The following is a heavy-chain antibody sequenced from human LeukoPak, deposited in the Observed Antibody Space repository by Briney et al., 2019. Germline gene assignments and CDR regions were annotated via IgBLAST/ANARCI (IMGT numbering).Heavy chain of an antibody. CDR3: ARDAGTAWPFDY. CDR1: GFTFSSTG. Sequence: GTSLRLSCAASGFTFSSTGMSWVRQASGKGLYWVSTISGSGDNTHYAESVRGRFTISRDNSKNTMYLEMNSLRAEDTAIYYCARDAGTAWPFDYWGQGALITVSS. V-gene: IGHV3-23*01. CDR2: ISGSGDNT. D-gene: IGHD2-21*02. J-gene: IGHJ4*02.